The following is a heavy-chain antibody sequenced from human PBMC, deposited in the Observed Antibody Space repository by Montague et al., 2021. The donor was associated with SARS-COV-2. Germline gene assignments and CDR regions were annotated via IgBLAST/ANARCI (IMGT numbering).Heavy chain of an antibody. J-gene: IGHJ4*02. CDR2: VLYNKGT. D-gene: IGHD3-9*01. Sequence: SETLSLTCTVSGVSVTDYYWSWIRQPPGKGLEWVVDVLYNKGTNFNPSLKSRVAISVDTSKNQFSLRLTSVTAADTAFYYCVRHPQYDGLNGPPDFWDQGTLVTVSS. CDR1: GVSVTDYY. V-gene: IGHV4-59*08. CDR3: VRHPQYDGLNGPPDF.